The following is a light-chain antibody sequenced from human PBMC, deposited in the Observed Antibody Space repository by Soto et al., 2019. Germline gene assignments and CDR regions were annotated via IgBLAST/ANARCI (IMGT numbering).Light chain of an antibody. CDR2: AAS. CDR1: HGISSY. J-gene: IGKJ1*01. CDR3: QQYYSYHPWT. V-gene: IGKV1-8*01. Sequence: AIRMTRSPSSLSASPGDRVTIPFRASHGISSYLACYQQKPAKATKLMIYAASTLQSGVPSRFSGSGSGTDFTLTLSCLQSEDDSAYYCQQYYSYHPWTFGQGTKVDIK.